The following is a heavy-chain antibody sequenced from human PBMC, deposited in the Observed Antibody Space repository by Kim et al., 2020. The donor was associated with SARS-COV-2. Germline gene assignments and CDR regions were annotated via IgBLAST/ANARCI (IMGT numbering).Heavy chain of an antibody. D-gene: IGHD5-12*01. J-gene: IGHJ4*02. CDR3: ARHLRRMATMNYFDY. CDR2: IYYSGST. Sequence: SETLSLTCTVSGGSISSSSYYWGWIRQPPGKGLEWIGSIYYSGSTYYNPSLKSRVTISVDTSKNQFSLKLSAVTAADTAVYYCARHLRRMATMNYFDYWGQGTLVTVSS. CDR1: GGSISSSSYY. V-gene: IGHV4-39*01.